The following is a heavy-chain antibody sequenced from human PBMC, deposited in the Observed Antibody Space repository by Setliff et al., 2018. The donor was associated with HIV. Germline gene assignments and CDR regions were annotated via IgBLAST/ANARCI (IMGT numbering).Heavy chain of an antibody. Sequence: SETLSLTCTVSGGSISDYYWSWIRQPPGKGLEWIGYIYTSGSTNYNPSLYSRVTISVDMSKNHFSLKLSSLTAADTAVYYCARHGDYNFWSGYYFDFWGQGTLVTVSS. D-gene: IGHD3-3*01. J-gene: IGHJ4*02. CDR3: ARHGDYNFWSGYYFDF. CDR1: GGSISDYY. V-gene: IGHV4-4*09. CDR2: IYTSGST.